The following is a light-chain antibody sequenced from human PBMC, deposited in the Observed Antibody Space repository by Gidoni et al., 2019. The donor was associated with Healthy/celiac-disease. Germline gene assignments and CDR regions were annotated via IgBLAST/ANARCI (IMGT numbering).Light chain of an antibody. CDR3: QQYHSYRT. CDR2: DAS. CDR1: QSISSW. V-gene: IGKV1-5*01. J-gene: IGKJ1*01. Sequence: DIQMTQSPSTLSASVGDRVTITCRASQSISSWLAWYQQKPGKAPKLLIYDASSLESGVPSRFGGSGSETEFTLTISSLQPDDFATYYCQQYHSYRTFGQGTKVEIK.